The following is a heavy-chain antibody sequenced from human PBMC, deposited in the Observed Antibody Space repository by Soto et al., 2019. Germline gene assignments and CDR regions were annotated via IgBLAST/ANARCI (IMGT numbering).Heavy chain of an antibody. J-gene: IGHJ5*02. D-gene: IGHD2-15*01. CDR1: GGTFSSYA. Sequence: SVKVSCKASGGTFSSYAISWVRQAPGQGLEWMGGIIPIFGTANYAQKFQGRVTITADESTSTAYMELSSLRSEDTAVYYCARDIPPEGCSGGSCYEGNWFDPWGQGTLVTGSS. V-gene: IGHV1-69*13. CDR2: IIPIFGTA. CDR3: ARDIPPEGCSGGSCYEGNWFDP.